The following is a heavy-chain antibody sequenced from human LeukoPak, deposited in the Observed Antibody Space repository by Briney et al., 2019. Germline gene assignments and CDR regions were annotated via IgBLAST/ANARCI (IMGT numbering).Heavy chain of an antibody. CDR3: ARRAGAYSHPYDY. CDR1: GFTFSDYY. D-gene: IGHD4/OR15-4a*01. CDR2: ISSSGSTI. J-gene: IGHJ4*02. V-gene: IGHV3-11*01. Sequence: PGGSLRLSCAASGFTFSDYYMSWIRQAPGKGLEWASYISSSGSTIYYADSVKGRFTISRDNAKNSLYLQMNSLRAEDTAVYYCARRAGAYSHPYDYWGQGTLVTVSS.